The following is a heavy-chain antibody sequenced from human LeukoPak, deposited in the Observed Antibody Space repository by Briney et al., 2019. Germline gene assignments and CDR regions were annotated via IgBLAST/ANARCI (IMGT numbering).Heavy chain of an antibody. V-gene: IGHV3-7*03. J-gene: IGHJ4*02. CDR2: IKEDGSEK. CDR1: GFTFSSYW. D-gene: IGHD2-15*01. Sequence: GGSLRLSCAASGFTFSSYWMSWVRQAPGRGLEWVANIKEDGSEKYYVDSVKGRFTISRDNTKNSLYLQMSSLRAEDTAVYYCARDRALVFWGQGTLVTVSS. CDR3: ARDRALVF.